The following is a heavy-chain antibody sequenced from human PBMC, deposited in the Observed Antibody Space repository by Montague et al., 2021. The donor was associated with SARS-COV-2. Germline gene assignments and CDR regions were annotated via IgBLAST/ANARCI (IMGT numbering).Heavy chain of an antibody. Sequence: ALVKPTQTLTLTCTFSGLSLSTPNVGVGWIRQPPGKALEWVAVIYSNDGKRYSPSLRNRLTITKDTAKNQVVLSLTYVDPVDTATYYCAHLIRYYDIFTGIPFDYWGQGSQVTVSS. V-gene: IGHV2-5*01. J-gene: IGHJ4*02. D-gene: IGHD3-9*01. CDR3: AHLIRYYDIFTGIPFDY. CDR1: GLSLSTPNVG. CDR2: IYSNDGK.